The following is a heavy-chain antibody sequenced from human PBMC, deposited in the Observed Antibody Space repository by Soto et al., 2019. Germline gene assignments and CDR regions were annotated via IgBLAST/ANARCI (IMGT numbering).Heavy chain of an antibody. D-gene: IGHD6-6*01. J-gene: IGHJ6*02. CDR1: GFTFSSYA. CDR2: ISGSGGST. Sequence: GSLRLSCAASGFTFSSYAMSWVRQAPGKGLEWVSAISGSGGSTYYADSVKGRFTISRDNSKNTLYLQMNSLRAEDTAVYYCAKVPPVYSSSRPYGMDVWGQGTTVTVSS. CDR3: AKVPPVYSSSRPYGMDV. V-gene: IGHV3-23*01.